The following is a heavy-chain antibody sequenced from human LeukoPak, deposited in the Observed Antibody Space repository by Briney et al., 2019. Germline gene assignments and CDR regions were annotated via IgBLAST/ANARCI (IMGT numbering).Heavy chain of an antibody. V-gene: IGHV4-34*01. Sequence: SETLSLTCAVYGGSFSGYYWSWIRQPPGKGLEWIGEINHSGSTNYNPSLKSRVTISVDTSKNQFSLKLSSVTAADTAVYYCASHTDIVVVPAATEGYYYYYMDVWGKGTTVTVSS. D-gene: IGHD2-2*01. CDR1: GGSFSGYY. CDR3: ASHTDIVVVPAATEGYYYYYMDV. J-gene: IGHJ6*03. CDR2: INHSGST.